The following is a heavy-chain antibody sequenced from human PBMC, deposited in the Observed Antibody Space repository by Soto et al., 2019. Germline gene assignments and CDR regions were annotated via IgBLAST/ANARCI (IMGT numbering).Heavy chain of an antibody. V-gene: IGHV3-48*03. D-gene: IGHD4-17*01. CDR3: ARDAYGDPYYYYAMDV. CDR1: GFAFSSYE. CDR2: ISVSGSAM. J-gene: IGHJ6*02. Sequence: EVQLVESGGGLVQPGGSLRLSCAACGFAFSSYEMTWIRQAPGKGLECVSYISVSGSAMYYVDSVKGRFTISRDNAKNSLYLQMDSLRAEDTAVYFCARDAYGDPYYYYAMDVWGQGTTVTVSS.